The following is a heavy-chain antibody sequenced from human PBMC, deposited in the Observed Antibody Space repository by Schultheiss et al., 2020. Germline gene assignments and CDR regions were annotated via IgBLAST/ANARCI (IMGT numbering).Heavy chain of an antibody. J-gene: IGHJ6*02. CDR3: ASGYYYDSSGYPRPKSWGVRDYYYGMDV. CDR2: INPSGGST. V-gene: IGHV1-46*01. D-gene: IGHD3-22*01. Sequence: ASVKVSCKASGYTFTSYYMHWVRQAPGQGLEWMGIINPSGGSTSYAQKFQGRVTMTRDTSTSTVYMELSSLRSEDTAVYYCASGYYYDSSGYPRPKSWGVRDYYYGMDVWGQGTTVTVSS. CDR1: GYTFTSYY.